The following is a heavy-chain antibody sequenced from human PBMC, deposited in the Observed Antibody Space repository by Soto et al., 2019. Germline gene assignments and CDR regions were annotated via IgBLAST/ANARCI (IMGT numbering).Heavy chain of an antibody. D-gene: IGHD2-15*01. CDR2: ISSNGGST. CDR3: VKDAYCSGGSCYSNWFDP. J-gene: IGHJ5*02. V-gene: IGHV3-64D*06. Sequence: GGSLRLSCSASGFTFSSYAMHWVRQAPGKGLEYVSAISSNGGSTYYADSVKGRFTISRDNSKNTLYLQMSSLRAEDTAVYYCVKDAYCSGGSCYSNWFDPWGQGTLVTVSS. CDR1: GFTFSSYA.